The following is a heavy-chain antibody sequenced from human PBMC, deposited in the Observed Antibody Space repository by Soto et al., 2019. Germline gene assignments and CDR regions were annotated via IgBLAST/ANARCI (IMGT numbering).Heavy chain of an antibody. Sequence: QVQLQESGPGLVKPSETLSLTCSVSGGSISSYYWRWIRQPPGKGLEWIGYIYYSGSTNYNPSLKSRVTISVDTSKNQFSLKLSSVTAADSAVYYCASAPDGGEGHWGQGTLVTVSS. J-gene: IGHJ4*02. CDR1: GGSISSYY. V-gene: IGHV4-59*01. CDR2: IYYSGST. CDR3: ASAPDGGEGH. D-gene: IGHD2-21*01.